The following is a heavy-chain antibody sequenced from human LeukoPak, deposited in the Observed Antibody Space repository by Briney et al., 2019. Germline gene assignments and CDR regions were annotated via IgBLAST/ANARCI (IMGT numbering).Heavy chain of an antibody. CDR3: ARPISMEGAHDAFDI. CDR2: ISFSTTTI. CDR1: GFTFNNYN. V-gene: IGHV3-48*01. J-gene: IGHJ3*02. Sequence: GGSLRLSCAASGFTFNNYNMNWVRQAPGKGLEWVSFISFSTTTIYYADSVKGRFTISRDNAKNSLYLQMNGLRAEDTAVYYCARPISMEGAHDAFDIWGQGTMVTVSS. D-gene: IGHD2/OR15-2a*01.